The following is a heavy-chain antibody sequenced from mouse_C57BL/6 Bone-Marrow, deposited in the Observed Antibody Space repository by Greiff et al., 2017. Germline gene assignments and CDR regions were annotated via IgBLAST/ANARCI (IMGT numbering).Heavy chain of an antibody. Sequence: VQLQQSGAELVRPGASVKLSCSASGFNIKDDYMHWVKQTPEQSLEWIGWIVPANGDTEYASKFQGQATITADTSYNTAYLQLSSLTSEDTAVYYCTTSYGAMDYWGQGTSVTVSS. D-gene: IGHD1-1*02. CDR2: IVPANGDT. V-gene: IGHV14-4*01. CDR3: TTSYGAMDY. J-gene: IGHJ4*01. CDR1: GFNIKDDY.